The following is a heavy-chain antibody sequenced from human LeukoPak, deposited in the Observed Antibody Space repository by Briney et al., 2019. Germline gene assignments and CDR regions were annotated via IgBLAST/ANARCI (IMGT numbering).Heavy chain of an antibody. CDR3: AKLSGYSDY. J-gene: IGHJ4*02. V-gene: IGHV3-30*02. CDR2: IRYDGTNE. Sequence: GGSLRLSCAASGFTFSSYGMHRVRQAPGKGLEWVTFIRYDGTNEYYADSVRGRFTISRDNSKNTLYLQMNSLRAEDTAVYYCAKLSGYSDYWGQGTLVTVSS. D-gene: IGHD5-12*01. CDR1: GFTFSSYG.